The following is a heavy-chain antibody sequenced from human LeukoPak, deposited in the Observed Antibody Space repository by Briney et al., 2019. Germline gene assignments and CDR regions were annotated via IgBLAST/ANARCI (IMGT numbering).Heavy chain of an antibody. Sequence: GGSLRLSCAASGFNFNNYEMNWVRQAPGKGLEWVSYISSGGTTYNADSAKGRFTVSRDNTKNSLYLQMNSLRVDDTAVYYCARDRPGNYFDYWGQGTLVTVSS. CDR3: ARDRPGNYFDY. V-gene: IGHV3-48*03. D-gene: IGHD1-14*01. CDR2: ISSGGTT. CDR1: GFNFNNYE. J-gene: IGHJ4*02.